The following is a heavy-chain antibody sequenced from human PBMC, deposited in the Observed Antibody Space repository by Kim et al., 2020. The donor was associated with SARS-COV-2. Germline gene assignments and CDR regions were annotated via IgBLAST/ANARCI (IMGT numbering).Heavy chain of an antibody. CDR2: IKSDGSSI. CDR3: ARAEYGDYSDYYFDY. CDR1: GFTFSRNW. D-gene: IGHD4-17*01. V-gene: IGHV3-74*01. J-gene: IGHJ4*02. Sequence: GGSLRLSCAASGFTFSRNWMHWVRQAPGKGLVWVSRIKSDGSSISYADSVKGRFTISRDNAKNTLYLQMHSLRAEDTAVYYCARAEYGDYSDYYFDYWGQGTLVTVSS.